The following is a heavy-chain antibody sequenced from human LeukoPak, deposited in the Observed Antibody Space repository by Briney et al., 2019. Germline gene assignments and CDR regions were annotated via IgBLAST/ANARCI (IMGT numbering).Heavy chain of an antibody. J-gene: IGHJ3*02. Sequence: GGSLRLSCAASGFTFSSYRMHWVRHAPGKGLEWVSAISGSGGSTYYADSVKGRFTISRDNSKNTLYLQMNSLRAEDTAVYYCAKPGSSWYLDAFDIWGQGTMVTVSS. D-gene: IGHD6-13*01. CDR2: ISGSGGST. V-gene: IGHV3-23*01. CDR1: GFTFSSYR. CDR3: AKPGSSWYLDAFDI.